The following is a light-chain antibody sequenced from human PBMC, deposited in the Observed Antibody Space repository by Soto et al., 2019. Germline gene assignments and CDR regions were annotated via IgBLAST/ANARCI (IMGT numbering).Light chain of an antibody. CDR1: SSDGGGYNY. CDR3: SSYAGSNNFV. Sequence: QSALTQPPSASGAPGQSVTISCTGTSSDGGGYNYVSWYQQQPGKAPKLMIYEVSKRPSGVPDGFSGSKSGNTASLTVSGLQAEDEADYYCSSYAGSNNFVFGTGTKLTVL. CDR2: EVS. V-gene: IGLV2-8*01. J-gene: IGLJ1*01.